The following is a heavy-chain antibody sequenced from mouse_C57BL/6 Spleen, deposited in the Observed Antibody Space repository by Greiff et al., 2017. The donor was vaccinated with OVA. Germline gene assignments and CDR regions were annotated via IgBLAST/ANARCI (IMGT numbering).Heavy chain of an antibody. CDR3: ARVYDYAPFDY. V-gene: IGHV5-4*03. CDR1: GFTFSSYA. Sequence: EVKLMESGGGLVKPGGSLKLSCAASGFTFSSYAMSWVRQTPEKRLEWVATISDGGSYTYYPDNVKGRFTISRDNAKNNLYLQMSHLKSEDTAMYYCARVYDYAPFDYWGQGTTLTVSS. D-gene: IGHD2-4*01. CDR2: ISDGGSYT. J-gene: IGHJ2*01.